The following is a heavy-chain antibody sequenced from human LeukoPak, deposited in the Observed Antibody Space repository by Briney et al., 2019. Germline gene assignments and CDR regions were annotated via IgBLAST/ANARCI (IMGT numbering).Heavy chain of an antibody. V-gene: IGHV3-15*01. CDR2: IKSKTDGGTT. D-gene: IGHD3-9*01. CDR1: GFNFRDYT. J-gene: IGHJ4*02. CDR3: TTDIQVDAPFDVYLTGSGS. Sequence: GGSLRLACAASGFNFRDYTTHWVRHVPGKGLEWVGRIKSKTDGGTTDYAAPVKGRFTISRDDSKNTLYLQMNSLKTEDTAVYYCTTDIQVDAPFDVYLTGSGSWGQGTLVTVSS.